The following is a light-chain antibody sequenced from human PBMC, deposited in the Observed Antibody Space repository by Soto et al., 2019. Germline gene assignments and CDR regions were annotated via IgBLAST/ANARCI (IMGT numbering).Light chain of an antibody. CDR3: RSYTSSQSLV. J-gene: IGLJ1*01. Sequence: QSVLTQPASVSGSPGQSITISCTGTSSDVGSYNHVSWYQQHPGKAPKLMIYDVSNRPSGVYNRFSGSKSGNTASLTISGLQAEDEAEYYCRSYTSSQSLVFENGNKVTVL. CDR2: DVS. CDR1: SSDVGSYNH. V-gene: IGLV2-14*01.